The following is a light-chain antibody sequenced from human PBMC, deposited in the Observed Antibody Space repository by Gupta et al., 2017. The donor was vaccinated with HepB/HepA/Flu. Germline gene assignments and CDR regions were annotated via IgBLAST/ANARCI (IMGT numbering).Light chain of an antibody. J-gene: IGLJ1*01. CDR2: DVT. CDR3: CSYAGTYTNYV. V-gene: IGLV2-11*01. Sequence: QSALTQPRSVSGSPGQSVTISCTVTSSDVGGYKDVSWYQQHPGKAPKLMIYDVTRRPSGVPDRFSGSKSGNTASLTISGLQAEDDAEYYCCSYAGTYTNYVFGAGTKVTVL. CDR1: SSDVGGYKD.